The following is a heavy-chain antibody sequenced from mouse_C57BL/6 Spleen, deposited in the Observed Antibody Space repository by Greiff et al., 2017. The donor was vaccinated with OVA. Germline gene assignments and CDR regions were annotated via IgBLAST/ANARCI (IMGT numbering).Heavy chain of an antibody. CDR3: ARVATSYYFDY. J-gene: IGHJ2*01. CDR1: GFTFTDYY. D-gene: IGHD1-1*01. V-gene: IGHV7-3*01. Sequence: EVKLMESGGGLVQPGGSLSLSCAASGFTFTDYYMSWVRQPPGKALEWLGFVRNKANGYTTEYSASVKGRFTISRDNSQSILYLQMNALRAEDSATYYCARVATSYYFDYWGQGTTLTVSS. CDR2: VRNKANGYTT.